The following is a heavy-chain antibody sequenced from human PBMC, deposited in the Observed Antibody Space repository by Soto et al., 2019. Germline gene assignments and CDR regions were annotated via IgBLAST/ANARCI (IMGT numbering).Heavy chain of an antibody. V-gene: IGHV4-31*03. CDR2: IYYSGST. CDR3: ARGLSVTLCDN. J-gene: IGHJ4*02. CDR1: GGSISTGGYY. D-gene: IGHD4-17*01. Sequence: QVQLQESGPGLVKPSQTLSLTCTVSGGSISTGGYYWTWIRQHPGKGLEWIGYIYYSGSTYYNPSLKSRVTISVATSKNQFSLKLSSVTAADTAVYYCARGLSVTLCDNWGQGTLVTVSS.